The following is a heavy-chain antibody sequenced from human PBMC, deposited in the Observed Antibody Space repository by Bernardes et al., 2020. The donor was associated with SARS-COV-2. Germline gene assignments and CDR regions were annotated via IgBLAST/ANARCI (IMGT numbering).Heavy chain of an antibody. D-gene: IGHD4-4*01. J-gene: IGHJ6*02. V-gene: IGHV3-33*01. CDR1: GFTFSSYG. Sequence: GGSLRLSCAASGFTFSSYGIYWVRQAPGKGLEWVAIIWFDGSNKYYADSVKGRFTIARDNSKNTLYLQMNSLRAEDTAGYYCARGEVTTSCYGMDDWGQGAAVTVAS. CDR3: ARGEVTTSCYGMDD. CDR2: IWFDGSNK.